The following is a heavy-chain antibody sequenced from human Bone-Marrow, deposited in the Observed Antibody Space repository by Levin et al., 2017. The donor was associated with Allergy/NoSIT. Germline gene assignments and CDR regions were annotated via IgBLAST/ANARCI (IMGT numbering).Heavy chain of an antibody. CDR2: IYPGDSDT. V-gene: IGHV5-51*01. Sequence: GESLKISCQGSGYSFSNYWVGWVRQMPGKGLEWMGIIYPGDSDTRYTPAFQGQVTISADKSISTAYLQWISLKASDTAINYCARHFASKRSYYMDVWGNGTTVTVSS. CDR1: GYSFSNYW. D-gene: IGHD3-3*02. J-gene: IGHJ6*03. CDR3: ARHFASKRSYYMDV.